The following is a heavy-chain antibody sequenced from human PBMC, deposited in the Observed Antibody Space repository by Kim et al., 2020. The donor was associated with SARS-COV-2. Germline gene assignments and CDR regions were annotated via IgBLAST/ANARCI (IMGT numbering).Heavy chain of an antibody. CDR2: ISGSGGST. Sequence: GGSLRLSCAASGFTFSSYAMSWVRQAPGKGLEWVSAISGSGGSTYYADSVKGRFTISRDNSKNTLYLQMNSLRAEDTAVYYCAKDLDGWYGGWDYFEYWGQGTLVTVSS. J-gene: IGHJ4*02. CDR3: AKDLDGWYGGWDYFEY. CDR1: GFTFSSYA. V-gene: IGHV3-23*01. D-gene: IGHD6-19*01.